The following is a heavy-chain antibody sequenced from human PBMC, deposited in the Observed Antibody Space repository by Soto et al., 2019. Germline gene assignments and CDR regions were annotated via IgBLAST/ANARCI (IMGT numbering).Heavy chain of an antibody. CDR2: IDWDGGR. V-gene: IGHV2-70*04. CDR1: GFSLNTRGTR. D-gene: IGHD6-13*01. J-gene: IGHJ5*02. Sequence: SGPTLVNPTQTLTLTCTFSGFSLNTRGTRVSWIRQPPGKALEWLARIDWDGGRFYTASLRTRLTISQDTSKNQLVLTMTNMDPVDTATYYCTRDPGIAAAGTDWFDPWGQGTQVTVSS. CDR3: TRDPGIAAAGTDWFDP.